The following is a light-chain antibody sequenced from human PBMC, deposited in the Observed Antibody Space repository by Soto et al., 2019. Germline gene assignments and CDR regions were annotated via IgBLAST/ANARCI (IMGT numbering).Light chain of an antibody. J-gene: IGKJ4*01. CDR1: QSVSSSY. V-gene: IGKV3-20*01. CDR2: GAS. Sequence: EIVLTHSPGTLSLSPGERATLSCRANQSVSSSYLAWYQQTPGQAPRLLIYGASSRATGIPDRFSGSGSGTDFTLTISRLEPEDFAVYYCQQYGTSLLTFGGGTKVDIK. CDR3: QQYGTSLLT.